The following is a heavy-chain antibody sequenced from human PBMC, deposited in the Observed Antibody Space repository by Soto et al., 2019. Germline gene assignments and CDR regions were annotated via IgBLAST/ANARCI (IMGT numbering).Heavy chain of an antibody. J-gene: IGHJ4*02. CDR1: GYSFTNYW. CDR3: ARPGGSCSGGTCYHYYFDF. V-gene: IGHV5-51*01. CDR2: IYPGDSDT. Sequence: GEPLKISCKGSGYSFTNYWIAWVRQMPGEGLEWMGIIYPGDSDTRYSPSFQGQVTISADKSVTTAYLQWSSLKASDTATYYCARPGGSCSGGTCYHYYFDFWGQGTLVTVSS. D-gene: IGHD2-15*01.